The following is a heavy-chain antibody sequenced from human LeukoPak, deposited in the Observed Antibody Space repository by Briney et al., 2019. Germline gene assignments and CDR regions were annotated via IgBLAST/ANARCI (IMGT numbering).Heavy chain of an antibody. CDR3: ARRCSSTSCLQY. CDR1: GFTFSSYG. J-gene: IGHJ4*02. Sequence: PGGSLRLSCAASGFTFSSYGMTWVRQAPGKGLEWVSYISSGGYTIHYADSVKGRFTISRDNAKKSLYLQMNSLRAEDTAVYYCARRCSSTSCLQYWGQGTLVTVSS. V-gene: IGHV3-48*04. D-gene: IGHD2-2*01. CDR2: ISSGGYTI.